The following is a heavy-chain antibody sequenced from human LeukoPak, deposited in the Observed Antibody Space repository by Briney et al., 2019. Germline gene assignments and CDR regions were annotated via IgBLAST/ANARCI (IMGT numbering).Heavy chain of an antibody. D-gene: IGHD2-8*01. CDR2: IYYSGST. CDR1: GGSISSYY. J-gene: IGHJ6*02. CDR3: ARFDIVLMVYEADYGMDV. Sequence: SETLSLTCTVSGGSISSYYWSWIRQPPGKGLEWIGYIYYSGSTNYNPSLKSRVTISVDTSKNQFSLKLSSVTAADTAVYYCARFDIVLMVYEADYGMDVWGQGTTVTVSS. V-gene: IGHV4-59*01.